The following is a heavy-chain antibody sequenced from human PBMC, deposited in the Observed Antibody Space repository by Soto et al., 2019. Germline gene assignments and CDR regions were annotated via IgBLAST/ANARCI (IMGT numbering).Heavy chain of an antibody. CDR1: GFTFSTYA. J-gene: IGHJ4*02. V-gene: IGHV3-23*01. Sequence: EVQLLESGGGLVQPGGSLRLSCAASGFTFSTYAMNWVRQAPGKGLEWVSGISGSGDSTYYADSVKGRFTVSRDNSKNALYLQMNSLRAEDKAVFYCAKERSSGWSFDYWGQGTLVTVSS. D-gene: IGHD6-19*01. CDR2: ISGSGDST. CDR3: AKERSSGWSFDY.